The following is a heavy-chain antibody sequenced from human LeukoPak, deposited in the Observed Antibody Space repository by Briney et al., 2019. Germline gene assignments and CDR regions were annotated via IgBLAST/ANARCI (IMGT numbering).Heavy chain of an antibody. CDR1: GFTLSSYS. J-gene: IGHJ6*02. D-gene: IGHD5-18*01. Sequence: GGSLRLSCAASGFTLSSYSMNWVRQAPGEGLEWVAVISYDGSNKYYADSVKGRFTISRDNSKNTLYLQMNSLRAEDTAVYYCAKDPGVDTAVVPDYYGMDVWGQGTTVTVSS. V-gene: IGHV3-30*18. CDR2: ISYDGSNK. CDR3: AKDPGVDTAVVPDYYGMDV.